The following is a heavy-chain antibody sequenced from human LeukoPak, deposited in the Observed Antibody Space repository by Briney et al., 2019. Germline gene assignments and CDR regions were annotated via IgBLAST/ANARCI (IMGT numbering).Heavy chain of an antibody. Sequence: GGSLRLSCAASGFTFSSYAMHWVRQAPGKGLEWVAVISYDGSNKYYADSVKGRFTISRDNSKNTLYLQMNSLRAEDTAVYYCAKGYGDYVLFDYWGQGTLVTVSS. J-gene: IGHJ4*02. CDR2: ISYDGSNK. V-gene: IGHV3-30-3*01. D-gene: IGHD4-17*01. CDR3: AKGYGDYVLFDY. CDR1: GFTFSSYA.